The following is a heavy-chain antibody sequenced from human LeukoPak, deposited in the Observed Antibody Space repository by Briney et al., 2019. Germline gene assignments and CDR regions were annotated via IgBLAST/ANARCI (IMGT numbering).Heavy chain of an antibody. CDR2: ISWDGGST. CDR3: ARDREMATITFDY. CDR1: GFTFDDYA. D-gene: IGHD5-24*01. Sequence: GGSLRLSCAASGFTFDDYAMHWVRQAPGKGLEWVSLISWDGGSTYYADSVKGRFTISRDNAKNSLYLQMNSLRAEDTAVYYCARDREMATITFDYWGQGTLVTVSS. V-gene: IGHV3-43D*03. J-gene: IGHJ4*02.